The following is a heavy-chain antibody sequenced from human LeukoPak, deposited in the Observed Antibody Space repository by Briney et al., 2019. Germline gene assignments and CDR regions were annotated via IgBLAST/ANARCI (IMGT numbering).Heavy chain of an antibody. D-gene: IGHD1-7*01. J-gene: IGHJ4*02. V-gene: IGHV1-18*01. CDR2: IRAYNGNT. CDR3: ARARSITGTTGNFFDY. Sequence: ASVKVSCKASGYTFTSYGISWVRQAPGQGLEWMGWIRAYNGNTNYAQKLQGRVTMTTDTSTSTAYMELRSLRSDDTAVYYCARARSITGTTGNFFDYWGQGTLVTVSS. CDR1: GYTFTSYG.